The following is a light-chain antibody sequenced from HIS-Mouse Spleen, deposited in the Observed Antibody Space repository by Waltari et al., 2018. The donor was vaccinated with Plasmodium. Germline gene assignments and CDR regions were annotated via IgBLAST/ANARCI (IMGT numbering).Light chain of an antibody. CDR3: QQYDNLPTLT. J-gene: IGKJ4*01. CDR1: QDISNY. Sequence: DIQMTQSPSSLSASVGDRVTITCRASQDISNYLNWYQQKPGKAPKLLIYDASNLETGVPSRFSGSRSGTDFTFTISSLQPEDIATYYCQQYDNLPTLTFGGGTKVEIK. V-gene: IGKV1-33*01. CDR2: DAS.